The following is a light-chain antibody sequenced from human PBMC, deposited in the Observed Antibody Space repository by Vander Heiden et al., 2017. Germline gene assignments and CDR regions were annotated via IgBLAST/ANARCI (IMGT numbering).Light chain of an antibody. J-gene: IGKJ5*01. CDR3: QQYHDLPIT. CDR1: QDIGSS. Sequence: DIHLTQFPSSLSASEGYRVTIPCQASQDIGSSLNWYQQKSGKPPKLVIFDASNLELGVPSRFSGSRSGTDFTLTITSVQPEDIATYYCQQYHDLPITFGQGTRLDNK. CDR2: DAS. V-gene: IGKV1-33*01.